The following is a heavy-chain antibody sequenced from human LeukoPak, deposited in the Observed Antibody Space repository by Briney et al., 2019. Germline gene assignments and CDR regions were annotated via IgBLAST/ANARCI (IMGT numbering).Heavy chain of an antibody. CDR3: ARVIGDFWSGRTSDGLFDY. J-gene: IGHJ4*02. Sequence: PSETLSLTCAVSGGSISSGGYSWNWIRQHPGKGLEWIGYIYYSGSTYYNPSLKSRVTISVDTSKNQFSLKLSSVTAADTAVYYCARVIGDFWSGRTSDGLFDYWGQGTLVTVSS. V-gene: IGHV4-31*11. D-gene: IGHD3-3*01. CDR2: IYYSGST. CDR1: GGSISSGGYS.